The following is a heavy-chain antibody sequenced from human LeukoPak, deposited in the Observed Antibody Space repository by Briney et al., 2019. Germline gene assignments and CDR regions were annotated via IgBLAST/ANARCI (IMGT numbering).Heavy chain of an antibody. V-gene: IGHV3-7*01. CDR1: GFTFSSYW. J-gene: IGHJ4*02. Sequence: GSLRLSCAASGFTFSSYWMSWVRQAPGKGLEWVANIKQDGSEKYYVDSVKGRFTISRDNAKNSLYLQMNSLRAEDTAVYYCATIDCSGGSCHRAYFDYWGQGTLVTVSS. D-gene: IGHD2-15*01. CDR3: ATIDCSGGSCHRAYFDY. CDR2: IKQDGSEK.